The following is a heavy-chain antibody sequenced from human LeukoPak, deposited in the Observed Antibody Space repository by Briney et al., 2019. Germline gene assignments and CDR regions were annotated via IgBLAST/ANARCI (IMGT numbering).Heavy chain of an antibody. CDR1: GFTFSDYY. CDR2: ISSSGSTI. D-gene: IGHD2-15*01. Sequence: GGSLRPSCAASGFTFSDYYISWIRQAPGKGLEWVSYISSSGSTIYYADSVKGRFTISRDNAKNSLYLQMNSLRAEDTAVYYCARAYCSGGSCYGGVDYWGQGTLVTVSS. V-gene: IGHV3-11*01. J-gene: IGHJ4*02. CDR3: ARAYCSGGSCYGGVDY.